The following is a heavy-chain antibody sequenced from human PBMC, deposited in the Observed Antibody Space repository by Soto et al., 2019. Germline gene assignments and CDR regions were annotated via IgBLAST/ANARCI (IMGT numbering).Heavy chain of an antibody. V-gene: IGHV3-23*01. Sequence: ASVKVSCKASGGTFSSYAMSWVRQAPGKGLEWVSAISGSGGSTYYADSVKGRFTISRDNSKNTLYLQMNSLRAEDTAVYYCAKSDNDSSGYYFDYWGQGTLVTVSS. D-gene: IGHD3-22*01. CDR3: AKSDNDSSGYYFDY. J-gene: IGHJ4*02. CDR1: GGTFSSYA. CDR2: ISGSGGST.